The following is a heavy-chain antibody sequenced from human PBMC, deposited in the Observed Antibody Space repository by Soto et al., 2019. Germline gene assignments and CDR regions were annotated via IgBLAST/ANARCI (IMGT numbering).Heavy chain of an antibody. CDR3: EKSYGPSDGMDV. Sequence: GSLRLSCAASGFTFSSYGMHWVRQAPGKGLEWVAVISYDGSNKYYADSVKGRFTISRDNSKNTLYLQMNSLRAEDTAVYYWEKSYGPSDGMDVWGQGNTVTVSS. CDR1: GFTFSSYG. D-gene: IGHD3-10*01. J-gene: IGHJ6*02. V-gene: IGHV3-30*18. CDR2: ISYDGSNK.